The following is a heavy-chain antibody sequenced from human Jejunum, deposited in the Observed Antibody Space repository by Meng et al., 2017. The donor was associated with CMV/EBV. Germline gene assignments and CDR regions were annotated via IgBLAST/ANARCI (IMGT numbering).Heavy chain of an antibody. CDR1: GDSIRSYY. Sequence: QVQLQESGPGRVTPSETLSLPCTVSGDSIRSYYWSWIRQPPGKGLEWIGYIYYTGSTSYNPSLKSRVTISVDTSKSQFSLKMTSVTAADTAVYYCAREWSSFDYWSQGTLVTVSS. CDR2: IYYTGST. D-gene: IGHD3-10*01. V-gene: IGHV4-59*01. CDR3: AREWSSFDY. J-gene: IGHJ4*02.